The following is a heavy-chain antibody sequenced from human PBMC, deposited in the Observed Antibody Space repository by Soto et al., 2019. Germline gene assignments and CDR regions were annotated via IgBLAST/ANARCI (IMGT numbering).Heavy chain of an antibody. CDR1: GFTFSSYA. CDR2: LSGRSDKT. V-gene: IGHV3-23*01. Sequence: EVQLLESGGGLVQTGGSLRLSCAASGFTFSSYAMSWVRQAPGKGLEWVSTLSGRSDKTYYADSVRGRFTISRDNSKNTLYLEMNSLRDEDTAAYYCAKLDGGHYWGQGTLVTVSS. D-gene: IGHD3-16*01. J-gene: IGHJ4*02. CDR3: AKLDGGHY.